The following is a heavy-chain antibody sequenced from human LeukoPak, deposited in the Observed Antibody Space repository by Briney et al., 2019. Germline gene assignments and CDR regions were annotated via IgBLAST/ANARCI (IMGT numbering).Heavy chain of an antibody. CDR3: ARDYGGNSASHFRNYYYYYMDV. J-gene: IGHJ6*03. D-gene: IGHD4-23*01. CDR2: IYYSGST. CDR1: GGSISSYY. V-gene: IGHV4-59*01. Sequence: SETLSLTCTVSGGSISSYYWSWIRQSPGKGLEWIGYIYYSGSTNYNPSLKSRVTISVDTSKNQFSLKLSSVTAADTAVYYCARDYGGNSASHFRNYYYYYMDVWGKGTTVTVSS.